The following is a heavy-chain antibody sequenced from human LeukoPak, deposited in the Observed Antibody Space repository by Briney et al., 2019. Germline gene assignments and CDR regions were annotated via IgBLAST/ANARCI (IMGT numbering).Heavy chain of an antibody. CDR2: ISSSGSTI. Sequence: PGGSLRLSCAASGFTFSDYYMSWIRQAPGKGLEWVSYISSSGSTIYYADSVKGRFTISRDNAKNSLYLQMNSLRAEDTAVYYCARGGITMIVVARDDAFDIWGQGTMVTVSS. V-gene: IGHV3-11*04. D-gene: IGHD3-22*01. CDR3: ARGGITMIVVARDDAFDI. CDR1: GFTFSDYY. J-gene: IGHJ3*02.